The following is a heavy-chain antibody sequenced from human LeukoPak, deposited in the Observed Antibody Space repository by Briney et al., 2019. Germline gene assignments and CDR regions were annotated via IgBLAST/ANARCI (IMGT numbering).Heavy chain of an antibody. CDR1: GYTFTSYG. V-gene: IGHV1-18*01. D-gene: IGHD2-2*03. CDR2: ISAYNGNT. CDR3: ARTGYCSSTSCYFGVLGFDP. J-gene: IGHJ5*02. Sequence: ASVKVSCKASGYTFTSYGISWVRQAPGQGLEWMGWISAYNGNTNYAQKLQGRVTMTTDTSTSTAYMELRSLRSDDTAVYYCARTGYCSSTSCYFGVLGFDPWGQGTLVTVSS.